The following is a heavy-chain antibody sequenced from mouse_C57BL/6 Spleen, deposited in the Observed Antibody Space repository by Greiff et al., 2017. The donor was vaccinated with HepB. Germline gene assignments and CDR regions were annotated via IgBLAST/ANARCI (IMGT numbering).Heavy chain of an antibody. V-gene: IGHV1-7*01. CDR2: INPSSGYT. CDR3: ARSRDQSYYDYDGAWFAY. J-gene: IGHJ3*01. Sequence: ESGAELAKPGASVKLSCKASGYTFTSYWMHWVKQRPGQGLEWIGYINPSSGYTKYNQKFKDKATLTADKSSSTAYMQLSSLTYEDSAVYYCARSRDQSYYDYDGAWFAYWGQGTLVTVSA. D-gene: IGHD2-4*01. CDR1: GYTFTSYW.